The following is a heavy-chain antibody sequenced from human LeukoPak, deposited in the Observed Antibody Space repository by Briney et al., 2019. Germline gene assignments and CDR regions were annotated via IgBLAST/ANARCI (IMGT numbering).Heavy chain of an antibody. J-gene: IGHJ5*02. D-gene: IGHD3/OR15-3a*01. Sequence: PSETLSLTCTVPGGSISSYYCSWIRQPPGKGLEWIGYMYYSGSTNYNPSLKSRLTISLDTSNNQFSLKLTSVTAADTAVYYCARGHYDLNLWGQGTLVTVSS. CDR1: GGSISSYY. CDR3: ARGHYDLNL. V-gene: IGHV4-59*08. CDR2: MYYSGST.